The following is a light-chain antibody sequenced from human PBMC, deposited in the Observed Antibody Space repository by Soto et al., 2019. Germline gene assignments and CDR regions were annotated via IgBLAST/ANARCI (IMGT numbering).Light chain of an antibody. CDR1: SIDVDDY. J-gene: IGLJ1*01. V-gene: IGLV2-11*01. Sequence: QSVLTQPRSVSGSPGQSVTISCSGTSIDVDDYVSWYQQHPGKAPKVIIYDVTERPSGVPDRFSGSKSGNAASLTVSGLQAEDEADYYCCAHVGSSTYVFGSGNKVTVL. CDR2: DVT. CDR3: CAHVGSSTYV.